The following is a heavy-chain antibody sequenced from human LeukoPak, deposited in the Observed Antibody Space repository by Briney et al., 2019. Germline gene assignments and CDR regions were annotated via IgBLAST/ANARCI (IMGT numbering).Heavy chain of an antibody. D-gene: IGHD2-21*01. CDR2: IYHSGST. V-gene: IGHV4-38-2*02. CDR1: GYSISSGYY. Sequence: PSETLSLTCTVSGYSISSGYYWGWIRQPPGKGLEWIGSIYHSGSTYYNPSLKSRVTISVDTSKNQFSMKLSSVTAADTAVYYCASLGGGGYWGQGTLVTVSS. J-gene: IGHJ4*02. CDR3: ASLGGGGY.